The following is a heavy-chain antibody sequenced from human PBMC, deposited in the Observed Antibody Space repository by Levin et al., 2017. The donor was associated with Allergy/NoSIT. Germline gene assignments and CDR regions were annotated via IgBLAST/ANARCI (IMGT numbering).Heavy chain of an antibody. D-gene: IGHD1-1*01. CDR1: GYTFTSYY. Sequence: GESLKISCKASGYTFTSYYMHWVRQAPGQGLEWMGIINPSGGSTSYAQKFQGRVTMTRDTSTSTVYMELSSLRSEDTAVYYCARDPGYNWNDVYYYYYMDVWGKGTTVTVSS. CDR3: ARDPGYNWNDVYYYYYMDV. J-gene: IGHJ6*03. V-gene: IGHV1-46*03. CDR2: INPSGGST.